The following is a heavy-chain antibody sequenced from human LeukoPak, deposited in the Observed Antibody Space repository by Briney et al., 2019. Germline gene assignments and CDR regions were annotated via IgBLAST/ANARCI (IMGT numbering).Heavy chain of an antibody. CDR2: INPNSGGT. V-gene: IGHV1-2*02. CDR1: GYTFTGYY. Sequence: ASVKVSCKASGYTFTGYYMHWVRQAPGQGLEWMGWINPNSGGTNYAQKFQGRVTMTRDTSISTAYMELSRLRSDDTAVYYCARDRLETERYDFWSGYPSYWGQGTLVTVSS. D-gene: IGHD3-3*01. CDR3: ARDRLETERYDFWSGYPSY. J-gene: IGHJ4*02.